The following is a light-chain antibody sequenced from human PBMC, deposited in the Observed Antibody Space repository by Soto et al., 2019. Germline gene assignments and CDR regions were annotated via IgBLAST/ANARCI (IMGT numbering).Light chain of an antibody. CDR1: QSVANTY. Sequence: EIVLTQSPGTLSLSPGERATLSCRASQSVANTYLAWYQQKPGQAPRFLIYVASSRATGIPDRFSGSGSGTDFTLTISRLEPEDFAVYYCEQYGSTPLTFGRGTKVEIK. J-gene: IGKJ4*01. CDR3: EQYGSTPLT. CDR2: VAS. V-gene: IGKV3-20*01.